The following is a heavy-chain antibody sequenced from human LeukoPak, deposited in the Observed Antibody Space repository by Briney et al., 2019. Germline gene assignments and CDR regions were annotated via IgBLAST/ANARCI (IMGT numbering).Heavy chain of an antibody. D-gene: IGHD6-19*01. CDR3: AKDMESSGWYGGFDY. CDR2: ISWNSGSI. Sequence: PGRSLRLSCAASGFTFDDYAMHWVRQAPGKGLEWVSGISWNSGSIGYADSVKGRFTISRDNAKNSLYLQMNSLRAEDTALYYCAKDMESSGWYGGFDYWGQGTLVTVSS. CDR1: GFTFDDYA. V-gene: IGHV3-9*01. J-gene: IGHJ4*02.